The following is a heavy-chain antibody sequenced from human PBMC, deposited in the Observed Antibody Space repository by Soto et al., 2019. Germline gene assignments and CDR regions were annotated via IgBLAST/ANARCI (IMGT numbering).Heavy chain of an antibody. Sequence: QVQLQESGPGVVKPSGTLSLPCGVSGGSISSDYWWAWVRQSPGRGLEWIGEIFHSGSTHYNPSLESRVTMSVDIVNNHFSLKLMSVTAADTAVYYCARGIQMWSQVYYGMDVWGQGTTVTVSS. CDR2: IFHSGST. V-gene: IGHV4-4*02. CDR1: GGSISSDYW. D-gene: IGHD2-21*01. J-gene: IGHJ6*02. CDR3: ARGIQMWSQVYYGMDV.